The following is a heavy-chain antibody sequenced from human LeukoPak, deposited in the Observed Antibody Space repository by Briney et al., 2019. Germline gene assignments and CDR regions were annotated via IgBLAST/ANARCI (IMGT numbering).Heavy chain of an antibody. CDR1: GYTFTGYY. Sequence: EASVKVSCKASGYTFTGYYMHWVRQAPGQGLEWMGWINPNSGGTNYAQKFQGRVTMTRDTSISTAYMELRSLRSDDTAVYYCARTQRATTWLDYWGQGTLVTVSS. CDR3: ARTQRATTWLDY. D-gene: IGHD1-26*01. V-gene: IGHV1-2*02. CDR2: INPNSGGT. J-gene: IGHJ4*02.